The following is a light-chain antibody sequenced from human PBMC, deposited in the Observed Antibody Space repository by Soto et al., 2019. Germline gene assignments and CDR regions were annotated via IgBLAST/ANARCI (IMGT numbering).Light chain of an antibody. CDR3: QGYGSSPSS. Sequence: RSSQSVSSSYLAWYQQKPGQAPRLLIYGASTRATGIPDRFSGDGAVTHFTLTISRLEVEEFVMYYCQGYGSSPSSFGQGTRLEIK. CDR1: QSVSSSY. J-gene: IGKJ5*01. V-gene: IGKV3-20*01. CDR2: GAS.